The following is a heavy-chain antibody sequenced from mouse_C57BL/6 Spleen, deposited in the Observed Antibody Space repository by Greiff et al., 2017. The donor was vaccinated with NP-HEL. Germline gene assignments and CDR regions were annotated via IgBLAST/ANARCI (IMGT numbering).Heavy chain of an antibody. CDR1: GYTFTDYY. Sequence: EVQLQQSGPELVKPGASVKISCKASGYTFTDYYMNWVKQSHGKSLEWIGDINPNNGGTSYNQKFKGKATLTVDKSSSTAYMELRSLTSEDSAVYYCAGGDYDGYYFDYWGQGTTLTVSS. D-gene: IGHD2-4*01. CDR3: AGGDYDGYYFDY. CDR2: INPNNGGT. V-gene: IGHV1-26*01. J-gene: IGHJ2*01.